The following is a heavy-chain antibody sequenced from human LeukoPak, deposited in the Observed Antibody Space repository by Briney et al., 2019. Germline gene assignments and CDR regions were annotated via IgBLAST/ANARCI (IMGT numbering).Heavy chain of an antibody. V-gene: IGHV3-73*01. D-gene: IGHD1-1*01. CDR3: TRNGIR. CDR1: GFTFSGSA. J-gene: IGHJ3*01. Sequence: PGGSLKPSCAASGFTFSGSAMHWVRQASGKGLESVGRISSKANSYATTYAASVKGRFTTYSDDSKKTAYLQTNSLKTEDTAVYYCTRNGIRWGQGTMVTVSS. CDR2: ISSKANSYAT.